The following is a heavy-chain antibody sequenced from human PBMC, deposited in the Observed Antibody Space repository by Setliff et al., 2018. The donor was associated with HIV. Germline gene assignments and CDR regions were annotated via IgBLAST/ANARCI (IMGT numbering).Heavy chain of an antibody. J-gene: IGHJ3*02. CDR1: GYTFTSYA. CDR3: ARKQSWSSGGEAFDI. V-gene: IGHV7-4-1*02. CDR2: ISTNTGNP. Sequence: ASVKVSCKASGYTFTSYAMNWVRQAPGQGLEWMGRISTNTGNPTYAQGFTGRFVFSLDTSVNTAYLQISSLKAEDTAVYYCARKQSWSSGGEAFDIWGQGTMVTVSS. D-gene: IGHD2-8*01.